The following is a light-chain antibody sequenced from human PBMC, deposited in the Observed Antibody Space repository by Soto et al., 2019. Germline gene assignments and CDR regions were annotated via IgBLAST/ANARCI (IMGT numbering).Light chain of an antibody. V-gene: IGKV1-8*01. CDR2: AAS. Sequence: AIRMTQSPSSLSASTGDRVTITCRASQGISSYLAWYQQKPGKAPKLLIYAASTLQSGVPSRFSGSGSGTDFTLTISCLQSEDFATYYCQQYHHLPLTFGGGTKVEIK. CDR3: QQYHHLPLT. CDR1: QGISSY. J-gene: IGKJ4*01.